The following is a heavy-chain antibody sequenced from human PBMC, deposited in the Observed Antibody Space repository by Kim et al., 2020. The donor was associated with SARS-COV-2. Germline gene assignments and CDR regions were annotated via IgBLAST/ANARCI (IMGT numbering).Heavy chain of an antibody. V-gene: IGHV4-31*03. CDR2: IYYSGST. Sequence: SETLSLTCTVSGGSISSGGYYWSWIRQHPGKGLEWIGYIYYSGSTYYNPSLKSRVTISVDTSKNQFSLKLSSVTAADTAVYYCARSKVTMVRGVIKYTRFDYWGQGTLVTVSS. CDR1: GGSISSGGYY. D-gene: IGHD3-10*01. J-gene: IGHJ4*02. CDR3: ARSKVTMVRGVIKYTRFDY.